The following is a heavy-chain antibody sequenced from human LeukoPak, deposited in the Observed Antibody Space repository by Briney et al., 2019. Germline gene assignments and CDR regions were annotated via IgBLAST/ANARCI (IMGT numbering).Heavy chain of an antibody. D-gene: IGHD6-19*01. CDR3: AKGSGWLIDH. CDR2: IKQGGSEK. Sequence: GGSLRLSCAASGSTFSNYWMHWVRQAPGSGLEYVANIKQGGSEKLYVDSVRGRFTISRGDAKNSLSLQMNSPRAEDTAVYYCAKGSGWLIDHWGQGTVVTVSS. CDR1: GSTFSNYW. V-gene: IGHV3-7*01. J-gene: IGHJ4*02.